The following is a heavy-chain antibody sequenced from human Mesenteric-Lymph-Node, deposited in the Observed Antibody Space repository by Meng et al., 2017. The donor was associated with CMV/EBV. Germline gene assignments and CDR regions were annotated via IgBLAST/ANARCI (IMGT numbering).Heavy chain of an antibody. Sequence: TVSGDSISSSRDSHYWGWIRQPPGKRLEWIATSHYSGTTYYNPSLKSRVTISVDTSKNRFSLNLRSVTAADTAVYFCAGDFSRAWFYYWGLGTLVTVSS. D-gene: IGHD3-3*02. CDR2: SHYSGTT. J-gene: IGHJ4*02. V-gene: IGHV4-39*02. CDR3: AGDFSRAWFYY. CDR1: GDSISSSRDSHY.